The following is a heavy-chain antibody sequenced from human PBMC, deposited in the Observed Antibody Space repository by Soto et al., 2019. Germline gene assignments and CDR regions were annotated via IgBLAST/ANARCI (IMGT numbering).Heavy chain of an antibody. Sequence: SETLSLTCSVSGGTINSGDYFWSWIRQPPGKGLEWIGSIFYTGSTYYSPSLKSRASISIDRSNDQFSLNLKSVTAADTAVYYCARERGGYGLFDSWGQGTLVTVSS. V-gene: IGHV4-30-4*01. CDR1: GGTINSGDYF. D-gene: IGHD5-18*01. CDR2: IFYTGST. CDR3: ARERGGYGLFDS. J-gene: IGHJ4*02.